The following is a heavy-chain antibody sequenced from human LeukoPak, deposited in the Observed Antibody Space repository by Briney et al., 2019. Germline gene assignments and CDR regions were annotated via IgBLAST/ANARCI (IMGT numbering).Heavy chain of an antibody. CDR2: LIENGATT. J-gene: IGHJ4*02. CDR1: GFTFNNYG. V-gene: IGHV3-23*01. Sequence: SGGSLRLSCAASGFTFNNYGMHWVRRAPGKGLEWVSGLIENGATTYYADSVKGRFTISRDNSRNTMYLQMNSLRVEDTAVYYCVKDYQVGNSPAFGDYWGQGTLVTISS. CDR3: VKDYQVGNSPAFGDY. D-gene: IGHD1-26*01.